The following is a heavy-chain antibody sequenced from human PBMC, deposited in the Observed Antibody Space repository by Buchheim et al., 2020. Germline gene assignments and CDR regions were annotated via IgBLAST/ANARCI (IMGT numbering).Heavy chain of an antibody. CDR1: GGSFSGYY. V-gene: IGHV4-34*01. J-gene: IGHJ6*02. CDR3: ARTTYDSSGYRYYYYYGMDV. Sequence: QVQLQQWGAGLLNPSETLSLTCAVYGGSFSGYYWSWIRQPPGKGLEWIGEINHSGSTNYNPSLKSRVTLSVDTSKNQFSLKLSSVTAADTAVYYCARTTYDSSGYRYYYYYGMDVWGQGTT. D-gene: IGHD3-22*01. CDR2: INHSGST.